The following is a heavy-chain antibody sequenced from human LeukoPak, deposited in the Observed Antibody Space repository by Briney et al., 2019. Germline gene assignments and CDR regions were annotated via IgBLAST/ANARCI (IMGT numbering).Heavy chain of an antibody. J-gene: IGHJ6*02. V-gene: IGHV3-30*18. Sequence: GGSLRLSCAASGFTFSSYGMHWVRQAPGKGLEWVAVISYDGSNKYYADSVKGRFTISRDNAKNSLYLQMNSLRAEDTALYYCAKDWGDGSGSYYHGMDVWGQGTTVTVSS. CDR2: ISYDGSNK. CDR3: AKDWGDGSGSYYHGMDV. D-gene: IGHD3-10*01. CDR1: GFTFSSYG.